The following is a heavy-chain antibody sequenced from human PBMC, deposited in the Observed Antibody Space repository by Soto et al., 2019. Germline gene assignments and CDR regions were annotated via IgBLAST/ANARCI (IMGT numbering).Heavy chain of an antibody. CDR2: ISSSSSTI. Sequence: GGSLRLSYAASGFTFSSYSMNWVRQAPGKGLEWVSYISSSSSTIYYADSVKGRFTISRDNAKNSLYLQMNSLRAEDTAVYYCARADDYYYYMDVWGKGTTVTVSS. CDR1: GFTFSSYS. CDR3: ARADDYYYYMDV. J-gene: IGHJ6*03. V-gene: IGHV3-48*01.